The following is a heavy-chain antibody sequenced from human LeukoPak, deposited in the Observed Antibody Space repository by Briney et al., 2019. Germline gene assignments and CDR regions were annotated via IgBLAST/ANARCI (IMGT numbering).Heavy chain of an antibody. CDR1: GGSISSSSYY. D-gene: IGHD5-18*01. CDR3: ASNVDTTGHWYFDL. J-gene: IGHJ2*01. V-gene: IGHV4-39*07. Sequence: PSETLSLTCTVSGGSISSSSYYWGWIRQPPGKGLEWIGSIYYSGSTYYNPSLKSRVTISVDTSKNQFSLKLSSVTAADTAVYYCASNVDTTGHWYFDLWGRGTLVTVSS. CDR2: IYYSGST.